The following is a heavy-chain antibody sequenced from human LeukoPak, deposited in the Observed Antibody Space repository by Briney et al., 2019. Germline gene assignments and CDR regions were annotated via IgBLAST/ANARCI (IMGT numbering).Heavy chain of an antibody. CDR2: FSGSGGST. CDR1: GFTFSSYA. CDR3: ARENIEAFDI. J-gene: IGHJ3*02. Sequence: PGGSLRLSCAASGFTFSSYAMSWVRQAPGKGLEWVSTFSGSGGSTYYADSVKGRFTISRDNAKNSLYLQMNSLRVEDTAVYYCARENIEAFDIWGQGTMVTVSS. V-gene: IGHV3-23*01. D-gene: IGHD1/OR15-1a*01.